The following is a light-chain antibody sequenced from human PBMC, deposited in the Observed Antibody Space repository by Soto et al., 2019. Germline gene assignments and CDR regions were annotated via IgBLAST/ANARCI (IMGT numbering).Light chain of an antibody. Sequence: EMELTLFTGPLSLSLGERATLSCRASQSVSSTYLAWYQQKPGQAPRLLIYGASSRATGIPARFIGSGSGTEFTLTISILQAEDFAVYCCQQYIYRPRTFGQGTKVDIK. V-gene: IGKV3D-15*03. CDR3: QQYIYRPRT. J-gene: IGKJ1*01. CDR2: GAS. CDR1: QSVSSTY.